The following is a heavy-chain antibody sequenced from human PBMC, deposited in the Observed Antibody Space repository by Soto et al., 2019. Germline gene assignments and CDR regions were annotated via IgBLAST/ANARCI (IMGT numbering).Heavy chain of an antibody. D-gene: IGHD3-22*01. CDR1: GFTFSSYT. CDR2: ISSTSSYI. CDR3: ARVLYYDGSGYNF. Sequence: EVQLVESGGGLVKPGGSLRLSCAASGFTFSSYTMNWVRQAPGKGLEWVSSISSTSSYIYYADSVKGRFTISRDNAKNSLYLKMNSLRAEDTAVYYCARVLYYDGSGYNFWGQGTLVTVSS. J-gene: IGHJ4*02. V-gene: IGHV3-21*01.